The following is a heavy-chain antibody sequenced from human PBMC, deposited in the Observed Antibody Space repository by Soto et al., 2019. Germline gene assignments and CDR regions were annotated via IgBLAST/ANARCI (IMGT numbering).Heavy chain of an antibody. CDR1: GFTFSSYS. J-gene: IGHJ5*02. D-gene: IGHD3-10*01. V-gene: IGHV3-21*01. CDR3: AAPYYYGSGSSNWFDP. CDR2: ISSSSSYI. Sequence: GGSLRLASAASGFTFSSYSMNWVRQAPGKGLEWVSSISSSSSYIYYADSVKGRFTISRDNAKNSLYLQMNSLRAEDTAVYYCAAPYYYGSGSSNWFDPWGKETLVTVSS.